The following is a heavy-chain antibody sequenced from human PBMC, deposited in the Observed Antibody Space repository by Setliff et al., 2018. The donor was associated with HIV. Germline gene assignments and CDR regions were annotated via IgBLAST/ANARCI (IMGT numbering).Heavy chain of an antibody. CDR1: GFTFGGYA. V-gene: IGHV3-23*01. Sequence: LRLSCAASGFTFGGYAMSWVRQAPGKGLEWVSVISGSGDGTIYADSVKGRFTISRDNSKNMLYLQMNTLRAEDTATYYCAKEPSSCSAPRPSLCGYFDSWGQGTQVTVSS. J-gene: IGHJ4*01. CDR3: AKEPSSCSAPRPSLCGYFDS. D-gene: IGHD2-21*01. CDR2: ISGSGDGT.